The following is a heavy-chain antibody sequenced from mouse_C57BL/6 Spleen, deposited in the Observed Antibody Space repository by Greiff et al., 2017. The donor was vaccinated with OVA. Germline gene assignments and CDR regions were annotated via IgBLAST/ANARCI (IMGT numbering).Heavy chain of an antibody. D-gene: IGHD2-4*01. Sequence: QVQLQQPGAELVRPGSSVKLSCKASGYTFTSYWMHWVKQRPIQGLAWIGNIDPSDSETNSNPKFKDKAPLTVDKSSSTAYMQLSSLTSEDSAVYYCARVDYDCDAEDGLFAYWGQGALVTVSA. CDR3: ARVDYDCDAEDGLFAY. CDR1: GYTFTSYW. J-gene: IGHJ3*01. CDR2: IDPSDSET. V-gene: IGHV1-52*01.